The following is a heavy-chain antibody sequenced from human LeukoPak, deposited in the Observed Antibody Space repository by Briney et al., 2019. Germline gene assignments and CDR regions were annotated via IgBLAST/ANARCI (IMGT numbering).Heavy chain of an antibody. CDR3: ARGLGAVAGRIYDGFDM. V-gene: IGHV4-59*11. CDR2: IYFSGST. J-gene: IGHJ3*02. D-gene: IGHD6-19*01. CDR1: GGSISSHY. Sequence: SETLSLTCTVSGGSISSHYWSWIRQPPGKGLEWIGYIYFSGSTNFNPSLKSRVTISIDTPNNQFSLKLSSVTAADTGVYYCARGLGAVAGRIYDGFDMWGQGTMVTVSS.